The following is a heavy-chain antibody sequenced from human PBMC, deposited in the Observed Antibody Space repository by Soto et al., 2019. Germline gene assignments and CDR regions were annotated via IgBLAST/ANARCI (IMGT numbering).Heavy chain of an antibody. CDR3: AREKLLWFGELFHRYYYGMDV. CDR1: GSTMSSGRHY. CDR2: IYYSGST. J-gene: IGHJ6*02. D-gene: IGHD3-10*01. Sequence: TCSVSGSTMSSGRHYWTWIRHHPGKGLEWIGYIYYSGSTYYNPSLKSRVTISVDTSKNQFSLKLSSVTAADTAVYYCAREKLLWFGELFHRYYYGMDVWGQGTSVTVS. V-gene: IGHV4-31*03.